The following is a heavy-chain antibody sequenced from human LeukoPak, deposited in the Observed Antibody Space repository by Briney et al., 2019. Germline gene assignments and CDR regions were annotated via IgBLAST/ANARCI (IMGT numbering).Heavy chain of an antibody. CDR2: ISYDGSNK. Sequence: PGGSLRLSCAASGFTFSSYAMHWVRQAPGKGLEWVAVISYDGSNKYYADSVKGRFTISRDNSKNTLYLQMNSLRAEDTAVYYCASAVTSFFSWGQGTLVTVSS. V-gene: IGHV3-30-3*01. D-gene: IGHD4-17*01. CDR1: GFTFSSYA. J-gene: IGHJ5*02. CDR3: ASAVTSFFS.